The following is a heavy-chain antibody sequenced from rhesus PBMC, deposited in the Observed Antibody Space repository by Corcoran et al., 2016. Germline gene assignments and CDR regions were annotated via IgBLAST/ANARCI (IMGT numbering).Heavy chain of an antibody. V-gene: IGHV4S10*01. CDR1: GGSISDSYR. D-gene: IGHD2-39*01. Sequence: QVQLQESGPGVVKPSETLSLTCAVSGGSISDSYRWSWIRQPPGKGLEWIGYIYGSSTSTNYSPSLKSRVTISKDTCKNQFSLELSSVTAADTAVYYCARGSRYFDYWGQGVLVTVSS. CDR2: IYGSSTST. J-gene: IGHJ4*01. CDR3: ARGSRYFDY.